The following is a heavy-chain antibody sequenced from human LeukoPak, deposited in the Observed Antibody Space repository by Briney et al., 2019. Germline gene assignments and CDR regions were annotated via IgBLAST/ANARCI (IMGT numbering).Heavy chain of an antibody. Sequence: GGSLSLSCAASGFTFSSYSMNWVRQAPGKGLEWVSYISTGSSTIYYADSVKGRFTISRDNAKNSLYLQMNSLRAEDTAVYYCARDLRPNYDSSYFDYWGQGTLVTVSS. J-gene: IGHJ4*02. D-gene: IGHD3-22*01. CDR2: ISTGSSTI. CDR3: ARDLRPNYDSSYFDY. V-gene: IGHV3-48*01. CDR1: GFTFSSYS.